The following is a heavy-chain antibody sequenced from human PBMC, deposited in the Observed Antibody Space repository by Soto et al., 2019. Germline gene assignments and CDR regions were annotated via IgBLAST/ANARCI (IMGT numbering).Heavy chain of an antibody. J-gene: IGHJ6*03. V-gene: IGHV3-11*01. D-gene: IGHD3-16*02. CDR1: GGSIRSYC. CDR2: ISSSGSTI. CDR3: ARDRSKSLYYYYYMDV. Sequence: LSLTCTVSGGSIRSYCWTWIRQAPGKGLEWVSYISSSGSTIYYADSVKGRFTISRDNAKNSLYLQMNSLRAEDTAVYYCARDRSKSLYYYYYMDVWGKGTTVTVSS.